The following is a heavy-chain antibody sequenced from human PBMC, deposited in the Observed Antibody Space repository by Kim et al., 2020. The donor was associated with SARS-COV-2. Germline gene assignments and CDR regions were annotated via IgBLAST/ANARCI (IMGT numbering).Heavy chain of an antibody. CDR1: GGSIISFY. D-gene: IGHD6-19*01. J-gene: IGHJ3*02. CDR3: ARAGAVAGLYAFDI. Sequence: SETLSLTCTVSGGSIISFYWSWIRQSPGKGLEWIGYSYYSVSTNYNPSLKSRVTILVDTSKNQFSLKLTSVTPADTAVYYCARAGAVAGLYAFDIWGQGTVVTVSS. V-gene: IGHV4-59*01. CDR2: SYYSVST.